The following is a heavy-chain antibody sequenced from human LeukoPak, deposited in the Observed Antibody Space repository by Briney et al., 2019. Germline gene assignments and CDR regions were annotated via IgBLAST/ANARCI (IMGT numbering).Heavy chain of an antibody. CDR2: IRYDGSNK. V-gene: IGHV3-30*02. CDR3: AKDPRGDLAFFDY. CDR1: GFTFSSYG. Sequence: GGSLRLSCAASGFTFSSYGMHWVRQAPGKGLEWVAFIRYDGSNKYYADSVKGRFTISRDNSKNTLYLQMNSLRAEDTAVYYCAKDPRGDLAFFDYWGQGTLVTVSS. D-gene: IGHD2-21*02. J-gene: IGHJ4*02.